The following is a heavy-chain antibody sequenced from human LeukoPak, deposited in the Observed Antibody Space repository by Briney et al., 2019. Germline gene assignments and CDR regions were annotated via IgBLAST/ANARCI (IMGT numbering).Heavy chain of an antibody. J-gene: IGHJ4*02. Sequence: ASVKVSCKASGYTFTGYYMHWVRQAPGQGLEWMGRINPNSGGTNYAQKFQGRVTMTRDTSISTAYMELSGLRSEDTAVYYCARTYDSSGYRYWGQGALVTVSS. CDR3: ARTYDSSGYRY. V-gene: IGHV1-2*06. CDR1: GYTFTGYY. D-gene: IGHD3-22*01. CDR2: INPNSGGT.